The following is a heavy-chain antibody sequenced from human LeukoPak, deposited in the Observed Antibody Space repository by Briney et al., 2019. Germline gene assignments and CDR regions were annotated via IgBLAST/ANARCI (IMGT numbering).Heavy chain of an antibody. CDR1: GGSLSGHY. J-gene: IGHJ3*01. D-gene: IGHD3-22*01. CDR3: ARLLDNDISGDPDTFDV. V-gene: IGHV4-59*11. CDR2: VSYTGRT. Sequence: PSETLSLTCTVSGGSLSGHYWSWIRQPPGKRLEWIGDVSYTGRTKYNPSLQSRVTISIGTSKSQFSLKLIYVTSADTAVYSCARLLDNDISGDPDTFDVWGQGTTVIVSS.